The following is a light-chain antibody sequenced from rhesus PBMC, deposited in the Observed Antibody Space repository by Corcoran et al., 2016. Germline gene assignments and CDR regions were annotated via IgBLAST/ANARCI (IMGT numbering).Light chain of an antibody. CDR3: QGWDYHPDLSI. J-gene: IGLJ1*01. V-gene: IGLV3-36*02. Sequence: SYGLTQTPSMSVSLGQTARLSCEGHNLGNTYVHWFQQKPPQAPVLVVYYDSERPSGIPERFSGSKSGNTATLTSRGVEAGEEADYYCQGWDYHPDLSIFGGGTRLTVL. CDR1: NLGNTY. CDR2: YDS.